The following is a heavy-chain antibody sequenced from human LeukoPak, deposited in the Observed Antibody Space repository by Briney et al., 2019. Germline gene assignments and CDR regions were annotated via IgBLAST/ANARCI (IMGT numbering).Heavy chain of an antibody. V-gene: IGHV4-34*01. Sequence: SETLFLTCAVYGGSFSGYYWSWIRQPPGKGLEWIGEINHSGSTNYNPSLKSRVTISVDTSKNQFSLKLSSVTAADTAVYYCARLGMVRGVMGVVYYFDYWGQGTLVTVSS. CDR1: GGSFSGYY. J-gene: IGHJ4*02. D-gene: IGHD3-10*01. CDR2: INHSGST. CDR3: ARLGMVRGVMGVVYYFDY.